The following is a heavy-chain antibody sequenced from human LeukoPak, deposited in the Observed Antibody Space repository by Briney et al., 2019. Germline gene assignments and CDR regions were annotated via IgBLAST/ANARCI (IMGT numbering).Heavy chain of an antibody. CDR2: IKQDGSEK. V-gene: IGHV3-7*01. J-gene: IGHJ3*02. CDR1: GFSVNTYT. CDR3: ARVVITAVVGAFDI. Sequence: GGSLRLSCAASGFSVNTYTMYWVRQAPGKGLEWVANIKQDGSEKYYVDSVKGRFTISRDNAKNSLYLQMNSLRAEDTAVYYCARVVITAVVGAFDIWGQGTMVTVSS. D-gene: IGHD3-22*01.